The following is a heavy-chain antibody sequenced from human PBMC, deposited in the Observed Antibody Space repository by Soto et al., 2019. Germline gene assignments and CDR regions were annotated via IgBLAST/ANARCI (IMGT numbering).Heavy chain of an antibody. CDR1: GFSLSTSGVG. D-gene: IGHD6-13*01. J-gene: IGHJ3*02. CDR2: IYWDDDK. Sequence: QITLKESGPTLVKPTQTLTLTCTFSGFSLSTSGVGVGWIRQPPGKALEWLALIYWDDDKRYSPSLKSRLTITKDTSKNQVVLTMTNMDPVDTATYYCAHPQAQGIAAAGTPLVGAFVIWGQGTMVTVSS. V-gene: IGHV2-5*02. CDR3: AHPQAQGIAAAGTPLVGAFVI.